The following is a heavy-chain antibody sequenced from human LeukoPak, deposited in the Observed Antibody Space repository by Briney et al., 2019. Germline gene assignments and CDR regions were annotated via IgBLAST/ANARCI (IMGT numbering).Heavy chain of an antibody. Sequence: SETLSLTCTVSGYSISSGYYWGWIRRPPGKGLEWIGSIYHSGSTYYNPSLKSRVTISVDTSKNQFSLKLSSVTAADTAVYYCARVGGQLWLTPNTYYFGYWGQGTLVTVSS. CDR2: IYHSGST. CDR3: ARVGGQLWLTPNTYYFGY. D-gene: IGHD5-18*01. J-gene: IGHJ4*02. CDR1: GYSISSGYY. V-gene: IGHV4-38-2*02.